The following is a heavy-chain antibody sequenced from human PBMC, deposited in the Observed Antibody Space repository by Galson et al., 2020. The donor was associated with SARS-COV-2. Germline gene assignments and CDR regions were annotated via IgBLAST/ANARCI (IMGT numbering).Heavy chain of an antibody. J-gene: IGHJ4*02. CDR3: TRTDFWSGYYTDY. D-gene: IGHD3-3*01. CDR1: GFTLGDYA. CDR2: IRSKAYGGTT. Sequence: GESLKISCTASGFTLGDYAMSWFRQAPGKGLEWVGFIRSKAYGGTTEYAASVKGRFTISRDDSKSIAYLQMNSLKTEDTAVYYCTRTDFWSGYYTDYWGQGTLVTVSS. V-gene: IGHV3-49*03.